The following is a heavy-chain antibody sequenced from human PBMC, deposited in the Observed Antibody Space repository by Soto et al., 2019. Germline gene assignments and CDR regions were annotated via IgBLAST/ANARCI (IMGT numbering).Heavy chain of an antibody. V-gene: IGHV3-23*01. J-gene: IGHJ4*02. CDR3: ANCGGEATRNYFDY. CDR2: ISGSGGST. CDR1: GFTFDDYA. Sequence: GGSLRLSCAASGFTFDDYAMHWVRQAPGKGLEWVSTISGSGGSTYYADSVKGRFTFSRDNSKNTLYLQMNSLRAEDTFVYYCANCGGEATRNYFDYWGQGTLVTVSS. D-gene: IGHD2-21*01.